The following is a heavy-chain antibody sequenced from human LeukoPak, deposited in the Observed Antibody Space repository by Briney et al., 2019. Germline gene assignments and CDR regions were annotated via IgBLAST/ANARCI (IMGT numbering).Heavy chain of an antibody. Sequence: SVKVSCKASGGTFSSYAISWVRQAPGQGLEWMGGIIPIFGTANYAQKFQGRVTITADESTSTAYMELSSLRSEDTAVYYCVFAVVTARSQLDYWGQGTLVTASS. CDR2: IIPIFGTA. CDR3: VFAVVTARSQLDY. V-gene: IGHV1-69*13. D-gene: IGHD2-21*02. CDR1: GGTFSSYA. J-gene: IGHJ4*02.